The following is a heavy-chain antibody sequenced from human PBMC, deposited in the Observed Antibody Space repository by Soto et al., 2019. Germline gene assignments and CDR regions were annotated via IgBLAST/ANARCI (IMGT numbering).Heavy chain of an antibody. CDR3: ARETLYRSSSWSGHYYYYGMDV. V-gene: IGHV3-48*03. CDR1: GVTVSSDE. CDR2: MSSSCSTI. J-gene: IGHJ6*02. D-gene: IGHD6-13*01. Sequence: PGESLRLSCAASGVTVSSDEMNWVRQGPGKGLEVVSYMSSSCSTISYADSVKGRFTISRDNAKNSLYLQMNSLRAEDTAVYYCARETLYRSSSWSGHYYYYGMDVWGQGTTVTVSS.